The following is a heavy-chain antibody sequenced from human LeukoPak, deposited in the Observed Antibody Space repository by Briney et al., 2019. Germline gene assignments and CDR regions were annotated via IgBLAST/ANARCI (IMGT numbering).Heavy chain of an antibody. V-gene: IGHV3-7*01. D-gene: IGHD6-13*01. J-gene: IGHJ4*02. Sequence: GGSLRLSCAGSGFTFSDYWMTWVRQAPGKGLEWVANINEDGSDKYYVDSVKGRFTISRDNAEKSLYLQINSLRAEDTAVYYCARSKGIAAAGGGYWGQGTLVTVSS. CDR3: ARSKGIAAAGGGY. CDR2: INEDGSDK. CDR1: GFTFSDYW.